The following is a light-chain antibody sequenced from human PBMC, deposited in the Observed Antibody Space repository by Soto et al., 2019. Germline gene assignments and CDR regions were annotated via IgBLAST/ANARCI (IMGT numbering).Light chain of an antibody. J-gene: IGLJ2*01. Sequence: QSALTQPASVSGSPGQSITISCTGTSSDVGGYNYVSWYQQHPGKAPKLMIYDVTNWPSGVSNRFSGSKSGNTASLTISGLQVEDEADYYCSSYTSSSPYVVFGGGTKLTVL. CDR1: SSDVGGYNY. V-gene: IGLV2-14*01. CDR2: DVT. CDR3: SSYTSSSPYVV.